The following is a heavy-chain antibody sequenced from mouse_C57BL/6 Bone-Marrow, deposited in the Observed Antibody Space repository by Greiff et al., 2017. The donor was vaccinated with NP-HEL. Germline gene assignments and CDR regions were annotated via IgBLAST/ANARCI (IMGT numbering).Heavy chain of an antibody. Sequence: QVQLQQSGAELARPGASVKLSCKASGYTFTSYGISWVKQRTGQGLEWIGEIYPRSGNTYYNEKFKGKATLTADQSSSTAYMELRSLTSEASAVYCGARWPCTTVVPTLDYWGQGTTLTVSS. J-gene: IGHJ2*01. V-gene: IGHV1-81*01. D-gene: IGHD1-1*01. CDR3: ARWPCTTVVPTLDY. CDR2: IYPRSGNT. CDR1: GYTFTSYG.